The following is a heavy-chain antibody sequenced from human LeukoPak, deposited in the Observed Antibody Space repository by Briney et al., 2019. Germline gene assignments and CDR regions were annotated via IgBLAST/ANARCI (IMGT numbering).Heavy chain of an antibody. Sequence: ASVKVSCKASGYTFTGYYMHWVRQAPGQGLEWMGWINPNSGGTNYAQKFQGRVTMTRDTSISTAYMELSRLRSDDTAVYYCARTYYYDSSGYYYSKIFDYWGQGTLVTVFS. CDR3: ARTYYYDSSGYYYSKIFDY. D-gene: IGHD3-22*01. CDR1: GYTFTGYY. CDR2: INPNSGGT. V-gene: IGHV1-2*02. J-gene: IGHJ4*02.